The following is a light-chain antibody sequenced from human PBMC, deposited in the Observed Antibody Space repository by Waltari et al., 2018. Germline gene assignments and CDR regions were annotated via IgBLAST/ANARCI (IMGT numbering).Light chain of an antibody. Sequence: EIMLTQSPGTLSLSPGERATLSCRASQSISRFLAWYQQIPDQAPRLLIYDASTRATGIPDRFSGSGSGTDFSLIISRLEPEDIAVYYCQKYGSLPATFGQGTKVEIK. CDR2: DAS. CDR1: QSISRF. CDR3: QKYGSLPAT. J-gene: IGKJ1*01. V-gene: IGKV3-20*01.